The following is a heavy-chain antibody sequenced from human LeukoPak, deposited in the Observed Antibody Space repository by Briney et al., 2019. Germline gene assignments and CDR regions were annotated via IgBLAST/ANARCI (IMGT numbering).Heavy chain of an antibody. V-gene: IGHV4-59*01. Sequence: SETLSLTCTVSGDSISSYYWSWIRQPPGKGLEWIGYIYYSGSTNYNPSLKSRVTISVDTSKNQFSLKLSSVTAADTAVYFCARGGDYGDLDYWGQGTLVTVSS. CDR1: GDSISSYY. J-gene: IGHJ4*02. CDR2: IYYSGST. D-gene: IGHD4-17*01. CDR3: ARGGDYGDLDY.